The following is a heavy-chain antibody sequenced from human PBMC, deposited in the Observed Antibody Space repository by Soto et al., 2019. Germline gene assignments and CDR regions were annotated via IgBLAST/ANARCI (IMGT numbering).Heavy chain of an antibody. V-gene: IGHV3-74*01. CDR3: ARESSGWTYGMDV. CDR1: GFTFSSYW. CDR2: INSDGSST. Sequence: GVLRLSCAASGFTFSSYWMHWVRQAPGKGLVWVSRINSDGSSTSYADSVKGRFTISRDNAKNTLYLQMNSLRAEDTAVYYCARESSGWTYGMDVWGRGTTVTVSS. J-gene: IGHJ6*02. D-gene: IGHD6-19*01.